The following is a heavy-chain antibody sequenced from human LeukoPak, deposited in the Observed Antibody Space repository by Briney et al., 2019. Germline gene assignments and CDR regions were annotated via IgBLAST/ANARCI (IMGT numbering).Heavy chain of an antibody. J-gene: IGHJ4*01. CDR1: GFTFSNYA. V-gene: IGHV3-23*01. CDR2: ITGSGGST. Sequence: GGSLRLSCAASGFTFSNYAVNWVRQAPGKGLEWVSTITGSGGSTFYADSVKGRFTISRDNSMDTLYLQMSSLRAEDTAVYYCAKDRGRYSESGGYYCGYYSDTCGHRILVTVST. D-gene: IGHD3-22*01. CDR3: AKDRGRYSESGGYYCGYYSDT.